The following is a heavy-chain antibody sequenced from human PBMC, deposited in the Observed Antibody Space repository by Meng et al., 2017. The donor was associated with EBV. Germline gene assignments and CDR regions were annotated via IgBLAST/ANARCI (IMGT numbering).Heavy chain of an antibody. Sequence: VCWKASGGLFRSYDISWVRKSTGQWLEWMGGIMSIVGAANYEQKFQGRVRITAHESSSPAYMDLSSLRSEDTAVYYCARDTYNWNDGPYYWGQGILVTVSS. CDR1: GGLFRSYD. CDR3: ARDTYNWNDGPYY. D-gene: IGHD1-20*01. CDR2: IMSIVGAA. J-gene: IGHJ4*02. V-gene: IGHV1-69*01.